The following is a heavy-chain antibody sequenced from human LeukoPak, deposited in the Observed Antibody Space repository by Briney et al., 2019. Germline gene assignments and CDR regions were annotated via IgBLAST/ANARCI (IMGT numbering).Heavy chain of an antibody. V-gene: IGHV4-61*02. CDR2: IYTSGST. CDR3: ARGLQGDYDRIDY. J-gene: IGHJ4*02. D-gene: IGHD3-22*01. CDR1: GVSISSGSYY. Sequence: SETLSLTCTVSGVSISSGSYYWSWLRQPAGKGLEWIGRIYTSGSTNYNPSLKSRVTISVDTSKNQFSLKLSSVTAADTAVYYCARGLQGDYDRIDYWGQGTLVTVSS.